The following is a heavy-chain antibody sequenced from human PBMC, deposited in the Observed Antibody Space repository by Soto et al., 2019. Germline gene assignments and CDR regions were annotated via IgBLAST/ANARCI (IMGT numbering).Heavy chain of an antibody. Sequence: PSETLSLTCAVYGGSFSGQYWSWIRQPPGKGLEWIGEINHSGSTNYNPSLKSRVTISVDTSKNQFSLKLTSVTAADTAVYYCARDKITGLFDYWGQGTLVTVPS. CDR3: ARDKITGLFDY. CDR2: INHSGST. CDR1: GGSFSGQY. V-gene: IGHV4-34*01. J-gene: IGHJ4*02. D-gene: IGHD2-8*02.